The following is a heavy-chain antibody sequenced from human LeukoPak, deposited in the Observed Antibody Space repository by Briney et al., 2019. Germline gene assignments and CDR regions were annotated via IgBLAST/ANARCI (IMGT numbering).Heavy chain of an antibody. CDR1: GFTFSSFT. CDR3: AKDTRGDIDS. J-gene: IGHJ5*01. D-gene: IGHD5-12*01. Sequence: GGSLRLSCAASGFTFSSFTVNWVRQAPGKGLEWVSSISSASSYIYYADPVKGRFIISRDNAKNSLFLQMNSLRAEDTAVYYCAKDTRGDIDSWGQGTLVTVSS. CDR2: ISSASSYI. V-gene: IGHV3-21*06.